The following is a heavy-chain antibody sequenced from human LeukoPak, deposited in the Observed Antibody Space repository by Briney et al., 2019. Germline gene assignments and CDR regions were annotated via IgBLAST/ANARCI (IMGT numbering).Heavy chain of an antibody. CDR2: VRGSGTDT. CDR1: GFTFSNYA. Sequence: GGSLRLSCAASGFTFSNYAMNWVRQAPGQGLEWVSAVRGSGTDTDYADSVKGRFSISRDNSKNTLFLQMNSLRADDTAVYYCARGRGVLGYNFFDFWGQGTHVTVSS. D-gene: IGHD5-24*01. CDR3: ARGRGVLGYNFFDF. J-gene: IGHJ4*02. V-gene: IGHV3-23*01.